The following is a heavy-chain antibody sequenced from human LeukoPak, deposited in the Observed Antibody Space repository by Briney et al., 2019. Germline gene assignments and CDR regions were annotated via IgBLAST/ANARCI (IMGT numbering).Heavy chain of an antibody. V-gene: IGHV3-33*01. CDR2: IWYDGSNK. CDR3: ARDRALGLQFSDAFDI. J-gene: IGHJ3*02. CDR1: GFTFSSYG. D-gene: IGHD5-24*01. Sequence: GGSLRLSCAASGFTFSSYGMHWVRQAPGKGLEWVAVIWYDGSNKYYADSVKGRFTISRDNSKNTLYLQMNSLRAEDTAVYYCARDRALGLQFSDAFDIWGQGTMVTVSS.